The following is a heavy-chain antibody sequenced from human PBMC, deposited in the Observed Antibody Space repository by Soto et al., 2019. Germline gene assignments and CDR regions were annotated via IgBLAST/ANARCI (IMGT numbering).Heavy chain of an antibody. Sequence: QVQLEQSGAEVKKPGSSVKVSCKASGGTFRTAAISWVRQAPGQGLEWMGGIMPVFRTPDYAQKFQGRVTITADESTNTAYMELSGLRSDHTAVYYCARDNDRPQLGGNYYYILDVWGQGTTITVSS. J-gene: IGHJ6*02. V-gene: IGHV1-69*12. CDR3: ARDNDRPQLGGNYYYILDV. D-gene: IGHD2-8*01. CDR2: IMPVFRTP. CDR1: GGTFRTAA.